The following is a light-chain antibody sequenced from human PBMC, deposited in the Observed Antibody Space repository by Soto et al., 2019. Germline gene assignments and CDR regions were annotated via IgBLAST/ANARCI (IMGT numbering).Light chain of an antibody. CDR2: EVS. V-gene: IGLV2-14*01. Sequence: QSVLTQPASVSGSPGQSITISCTGTSSDVGGYNYVSWYQQHPGKAPKLMIYEVSNRPSGVSNRFSGSKSGNTASLTISGLQAEDEADYYCRSYTSISTLVFGGGTKVTVL. J-gene: IGLJ2*01. CDR3: RSYTSISTLV. CDR1: SSDVGGYNY.